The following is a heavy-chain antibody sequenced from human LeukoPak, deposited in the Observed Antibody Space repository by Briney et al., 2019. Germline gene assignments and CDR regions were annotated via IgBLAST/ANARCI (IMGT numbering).Heavy chain of an antibody. CDR1: GFTFSTSA. D-gene: IGHD3-10*01. Sequence: GGSLRLSCAASGFTFSTSAMSGVRQAPGKGLEWVSSISKTVGNTYYADSVKGRFTISRDNSNNTLYLQMNSLTAEDTAVYYCTKRAEFGGFDPWGQGTLVTVSS. V-gene: IGHV3-23*01. CDR3: TKRAEFGGFDP. J-gene: IGHJ5*02. CDR2: ISKTVGNT.